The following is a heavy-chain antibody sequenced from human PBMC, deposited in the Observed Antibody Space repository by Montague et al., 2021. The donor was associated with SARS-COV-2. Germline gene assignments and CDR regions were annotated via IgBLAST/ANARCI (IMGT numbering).Heavy chain of an antibody. CDR2: IHYSGTT. CDR3: VGEFWYCSRGVCLGNFDS. Sequence: SETLSLTCTVSGGSVSSATGYWSWIRQPPGKGLEWIGYIHYSGTTSYKSSLKSRVSLSLDTSKNQFSLNLTSVTAADTAVYHCVGEFWYCSRGVCLGNFDSWGQGTLVTVSS. J-gene: IGHJ4*02. D-gene: IGHD2-2*01. CDR1: GGSVSSATGY. V-gene: IGHV4-61*01.